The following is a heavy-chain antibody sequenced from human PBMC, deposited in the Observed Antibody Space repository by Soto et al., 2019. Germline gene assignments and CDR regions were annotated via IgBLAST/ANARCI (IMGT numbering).Heavy chain of an antibody. D-gene: IGHD3-22*01. CDR2: IYYSGST. CDR1: GGSISSGRYY. CDR3: ARALYDNSGYIFDY. V-gene: IGHV4-31*03. Sequence: QVQLQESGPGLVKPSQTLSLTCTVSGGSISSGRYYWNWIRQHPGKGLELIGYIYYSGSTYYNPSLKSRVSISLDTSKNQFSLKLSSVTAADTAVYYCARALYDNSGYIFDYWGQGILVTVSS. J-gene: IGHJ4*02.